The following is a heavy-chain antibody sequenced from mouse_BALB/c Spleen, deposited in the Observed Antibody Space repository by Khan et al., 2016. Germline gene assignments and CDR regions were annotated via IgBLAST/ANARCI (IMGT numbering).Heavy chain of an antibody. Sequence: EVELVESGGGLVKPGGSLKLSCAASGFTFSDYYMCWVRQSPGKRLEWVATISDGGSYTYYTDNVKGRFTMPRDNARNTLYRQMGSLKSEDTAMYYCARGYYGRGTWFVYWGQGTLVTVSA. CDR2: ISDGGSYT. J-gene: IGHJ3*01. D-gene: IGHD1-1*02. V-gene: IGHV5-4*02. CDR1: GFTFSDYY. CDR3: ARGYYGRGTWFVY.